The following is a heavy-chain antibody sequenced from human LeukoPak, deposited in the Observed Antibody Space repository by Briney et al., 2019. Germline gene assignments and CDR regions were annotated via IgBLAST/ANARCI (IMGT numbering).Heavy chain of an antibody. J-gene: IGHJ4*02. CDR1: GFTFDDYA. CDR2: ISGDGGST. Sequence: PGGSLRLSCAASGFTFDDYAMHWVRQAPGKGLEWVSLISGDGGSTYYADSVKGRFTISRDNSKNTLYLQMNSLRAEDTAVYYCARSGRLSSSSFFDYWGQGTLVTVSS. V-gene: IGHV3-43*02. D-gene: IGHD1-14*01. CDR3: ARSGRLSSSSFFDY.